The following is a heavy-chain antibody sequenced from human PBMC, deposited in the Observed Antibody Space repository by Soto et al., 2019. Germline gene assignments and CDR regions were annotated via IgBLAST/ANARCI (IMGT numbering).Heavy chain of an antibody. Sequence: PSETLSLTCLVSGFPISSPYSWGWIRQPPGKGLEWIGSISHTGTPSYSPSLTSRVSISVDTSKNQVSLKLTSVTAADTTVYFCARVTMVIRDSDHFGVDVWGHGTTVTVSS. CDR2: ISHTGTP. V-gene: IGHV4-38-2*02. D-gene: IGHD4-17*01. CDR1: GFPISSPYS. CDR3: ARVTMVIRDSDHFGVDV. J-gene: IGHJ6*02.